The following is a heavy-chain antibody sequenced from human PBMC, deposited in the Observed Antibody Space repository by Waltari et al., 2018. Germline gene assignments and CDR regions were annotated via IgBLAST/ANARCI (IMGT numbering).Heavy chain of an antibody. J-gene: IGHJ4*02. Sequence: EVQLLESGGGLVQPGGSLRLSCAASGFTFSSYAMSWVRQAPGKGLEWFSVIYSGGSTYYADSVKGRFTISRDNSKNTLYLQMNSLRAEDTAVYYCAKDRGPLYYFDYWGQGTLVTVSS. V-gene: IGHV3-23*03. CDR1: GFTFSSYA. CDR3: AKDRGPLYYFDY. CDR2: IYSGGST. D-gene: IGHD3-10*01.